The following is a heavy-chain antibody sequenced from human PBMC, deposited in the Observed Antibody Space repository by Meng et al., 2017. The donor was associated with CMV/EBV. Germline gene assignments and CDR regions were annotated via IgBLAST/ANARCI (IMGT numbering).Heavy chain of an antibody. V-gene: IGHV1-2*02. CDR2: INLKTGGT. CDR3: ARELYAGGGTSSSLDV. Sequence: ASVKVSCKASGYKFIDYHMHWVRQAPGQGLQWMGWINLKTGGTNYLQKFQGRVTMTRDTSISTAYMDLSRLRLDDTAVYYCARELYAGGGTSSSLDVWGQGTTVTVSS. D-gene: IGHD2-15*01. J-gene: IGHJ6*02. CDR1: GYKFIDYH.